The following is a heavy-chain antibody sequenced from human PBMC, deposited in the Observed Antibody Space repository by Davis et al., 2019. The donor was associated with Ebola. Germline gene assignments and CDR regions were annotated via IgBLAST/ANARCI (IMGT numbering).Heavy chain of an antibody. CDR3: ARDLLYCSSTSCYTGAVGFDY. V-gene: IGHV1-69*13. CDR1: GDPFSSYA. CDR2: IIPIFGTA. J-gene: IGHJ4*02. Sequence: SVKISCKASGDPFSSYAISWVRQAPGQGLEWVGGIIPIFGTANYAQKFHGRVTITADESTSTAYMELSSLRSEDTDVYYCARDLLYCSSTSCYTGAVGFDYWGQGTLVTVSS. D-gene: IGHD2-2*02.